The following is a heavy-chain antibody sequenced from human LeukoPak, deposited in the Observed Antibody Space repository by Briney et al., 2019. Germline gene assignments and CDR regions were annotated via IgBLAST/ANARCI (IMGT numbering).Heavy chain of an antibody. D-gene: IGHD6-19*01. CDR3: ARDVFPVAGPDY. CDR1: GYTFTGYY. V-gene: IGHV1-2*02. CDR2: INPNSGGT. J-gene: IGHJ4*02. Sequence: ASVKVSCKASGYTFTGYYMHWVRQAPGQGLEWMGWINPNSGGTNYAQKFQGRVTMTRDTSISTAYMELSRLRSDDTAVYYCARDVFPVAGPDYWGQGTLVTVSS.